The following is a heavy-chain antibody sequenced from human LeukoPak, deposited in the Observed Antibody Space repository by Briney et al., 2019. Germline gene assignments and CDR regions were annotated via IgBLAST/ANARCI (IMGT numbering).Heavy chain of an antibody. D-gene: IGHD2-2*01. CDR1: GYTFTSYG. CDR3: ARDSQVVPAGGWFDP. Sequence: ASVKVSCKASGYTFTSYGISWVRQAPGQGLEWMGWISAYNGNTDYAQKLQGRVTMTTDTSTSTACMELRSLRSDDTAVYYCARDSQVVPAGGWFDPWGQGTLVTVSS. CDR2: ISAYNGNT. J-gene: IGHJ5*02. V-gene: IGHV1-18*01.